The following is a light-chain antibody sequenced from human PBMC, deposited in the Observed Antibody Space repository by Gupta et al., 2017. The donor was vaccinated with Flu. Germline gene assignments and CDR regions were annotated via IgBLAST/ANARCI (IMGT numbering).Light chain of an antibody. CDR1: DIGSKS. CDR3: QVWDTSGDEWV. V-gene: IGLV3-21*02. Sequence: SYVLTQPPSVSVAPRQTARITCGGNDIGSKSVNWYQQKPGQAPVLVVYDDSDRPSGIPERFSGSNSGNTATLNISRVEAGDEADYYCQVWDTSGDEWVFGGGTKLTVL. CDR2: DDS. J-gene: IGLJ3*02.